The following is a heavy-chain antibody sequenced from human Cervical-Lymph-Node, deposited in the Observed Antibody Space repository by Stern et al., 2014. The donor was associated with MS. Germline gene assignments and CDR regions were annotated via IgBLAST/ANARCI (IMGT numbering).Heavy chain of an antibody. CDR1: GDTFTSYY. Sequence: QVQLVQSGAEVKKPGASVKVSCKASGDTFTSYYMHWVRQAPGPGLEWLGIINPSGGSTHYAQKVQGRVTMTRDTSTSTVFMELSSLRSEDTAVYFCATYSSNWSPPWYWGQGTLVTVSS. CDR3: ATYSSNWSPPWY. D-gene: IGHD6-13*01. J-gene: IGHJ4*02. CDR2: INPSGGST. V-gene: IGHV1-46*01.